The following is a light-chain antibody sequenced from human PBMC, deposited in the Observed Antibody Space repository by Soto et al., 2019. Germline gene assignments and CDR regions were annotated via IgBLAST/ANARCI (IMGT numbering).Light chain of an antibody. CDR1: QNVVTN. CDR2: GAS. J-gene: IGKJ4*01. V-gene: IGKV3-15*01. CDR3: QHYNNWLGT. Sequence: EIVVTQSPAILSLSPGERVTLSCRASQNVVTNLAWYQQRLGQAPRLLIYGASARATGVPARFSGSGSGTEFFLTISSLQSEDFAVYYCQHYNNWLGTFGGGTKVEIK.